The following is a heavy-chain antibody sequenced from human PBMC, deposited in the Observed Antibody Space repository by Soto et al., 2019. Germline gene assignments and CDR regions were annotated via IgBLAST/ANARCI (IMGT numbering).Heavy chain of an antibody. V-gene: IGHV4-39*07. Sequence: SETLSLTCTVSGGSISSSIYYWGWIRQPPGKGLEWIGEINHRGSTNYNPSLKSRVTLSVDTSKNQFSLKLSSVTAADTAVYYCARRYSGYDFDYWGQGILVTVSS. J-gene: IGHJ4*02. D-gene: IGHD5-12*01. CDR3: ARRYSGYDFDY. CDR1: GGSISSSIYY. CDR2: INHRGST.